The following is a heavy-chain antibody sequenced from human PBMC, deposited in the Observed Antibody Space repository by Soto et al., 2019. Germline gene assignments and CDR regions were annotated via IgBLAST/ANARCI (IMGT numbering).Heavy chain of an antibody. CDR1: GGSFSGYY. V-gene: IGHV4-34*01. CDR3: AGGVSLAF. J-gene: IGHJ4*02. CDR2: INHSGST. Sequence: PSETLSLTCAVYGGSFSGYYWSWIRQPPGKGLEWIGEINHSGSTNYNPSLKSRVTISVDTSKNQFSLKLSSVTAADTAMYYCAGGVSLAFWGQGTLVTVSS. D-gene: IGHD2-15*01.